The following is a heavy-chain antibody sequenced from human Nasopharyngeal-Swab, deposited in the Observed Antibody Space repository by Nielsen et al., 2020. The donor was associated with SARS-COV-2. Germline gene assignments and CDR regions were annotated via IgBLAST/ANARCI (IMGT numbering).Heavy chain of an antibody. Sequence: GGSLRLSCAASGFTFSSYAMSWVRQAPGKGLEWVSGISWNSGSIGYADSVKGRFTISRDNAKNSLYLQMNSLRAEDTAVYYCARDYYDSSGYGLDYFDYWGQGTLVTVSS. J-gene: IGHJ4*02. CDR3: ARDYYDSSGYGLDYFDY. CDR1: GFTFSSYA. D-gene: IGHD3-22*01. V-gene: IGHV3-20*04. CDR2: ISWNSGSI.